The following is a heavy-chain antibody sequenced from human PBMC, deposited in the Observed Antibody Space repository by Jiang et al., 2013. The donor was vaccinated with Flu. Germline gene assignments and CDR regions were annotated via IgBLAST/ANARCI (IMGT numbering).Heavy chain of an antibody. V-gene: IGHV3-13*05. CDR1: TFSSYD. D-gene: IGHD1-1*01. J-gene: IGHJ3*02. Sequence: TFSSYDMHWVRQATGKGLEWVSAIGTAGDPYYPGSVKGRFTISXENAKNSLYLQMNSLRAGDTAVYYCARTTEGYAFDIWGQGTMVTVSS. CDR2: IGTAGDP. CDR3: ARTTEGYAFDI.